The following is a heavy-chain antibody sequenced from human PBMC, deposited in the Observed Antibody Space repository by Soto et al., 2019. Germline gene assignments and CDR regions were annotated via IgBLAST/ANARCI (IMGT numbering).Heavy chain of an antibody. D-gene: IGHD3-9*01. J-gene: IGHJ4*02. CDR3: TTETSSDWFNAFDY. CDR1: GFTFSDAW. V-gene: IGHV3-15*07. Sequence: EVKLVESGGGLVKPGGSLRLSCAASGFTFSDAWMNWVRQSPGKGLEWVARLKSKADGETTDYAEPVRGRFSISRDDSKDMLYLQIDSLKTGDTALYYCTTETSSDWFNAFDYWGQGILVTVSS. CDR2: LKSKADGETT.